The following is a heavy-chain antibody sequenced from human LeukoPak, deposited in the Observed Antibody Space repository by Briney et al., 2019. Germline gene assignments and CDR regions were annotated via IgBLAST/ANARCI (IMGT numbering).Heavy chain of an antibody. D-gene: IGHD3-10*01. CDR2: ISSSSTTI. CDR3: AKVAKYYYGSETYYFFEH. V-gene: IGHV3-48*01. Sequence: GGSLRLSCVASGFTFSSYSMMWVRQAPGKGLEWVSYISSSSTTIYYADSVKGRFTISRDNAKNSLCLQMNSLRVEDTAVYYCAKVAKYYYGSETYYFFEHWGQGTPVTASS. CDR1: GFTFSSYS. J-gene: IGHJ4*02.